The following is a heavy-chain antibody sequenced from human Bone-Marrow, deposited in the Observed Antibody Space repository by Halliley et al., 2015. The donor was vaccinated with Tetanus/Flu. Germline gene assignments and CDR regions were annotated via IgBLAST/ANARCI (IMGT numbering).Heavy chain of an antibody. Sequence: GYLFQTGSPYHTPSLKGRVSISVDRAKNQFSLNLTSATAADTATYYCARRDDSSSRAGFFDVWGQGTTVTVSS. CDR2: LFQTGSP. J-gene: IGHJ6*02. V-gene: IGHV4-30-2*01. D-gene: IGHD6-6*01. CDR3: ARRDDSSSRAGFFDV.